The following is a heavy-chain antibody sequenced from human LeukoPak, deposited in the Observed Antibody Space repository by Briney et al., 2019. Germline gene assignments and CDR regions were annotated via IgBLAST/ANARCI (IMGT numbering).Heavy chain of an antibody. CDR2: IRSKANSCAT. D-gene: IGHD1-26*01. CDR3: TRHGSRWEHDY. J-gene: IGHJ4*02. CDR1: GFTFSGSS. Sequence: GGSLKLSCAASGFTFSGSSMHWVRQASGTGLEWVGRIRSKANSCATAYAASVNGRFTISRDDSKNTAYLQMNSLKTEDTAVYYCTRHGSRWEHDYWGQGTLVTVSS. V-gene: IGHV3-73*01.